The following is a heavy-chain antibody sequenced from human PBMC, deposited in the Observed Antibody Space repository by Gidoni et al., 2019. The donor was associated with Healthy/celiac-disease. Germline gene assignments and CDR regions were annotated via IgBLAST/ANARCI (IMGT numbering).Heavy chain of an antibody. D-gene: IGHD6-19*01. CDR1: GGSISSGSYY. J-gene: IGHJ4*02. V-gene: IGHV4-61*02. CDR3: ARADSSGWSFFDY. Sequence: QVQLQESGPGLVKPSQTLSLTCTVSGGSISSGSYYWSWIRQPAGKGLEWIGRIYTSGSTNYNPSLKSRVTISVDTSKNQFSLKLSSVTAADTAVYYCARADSSGWSFFDYWGQGTLVTVSS. CDR2: IYTSGST.